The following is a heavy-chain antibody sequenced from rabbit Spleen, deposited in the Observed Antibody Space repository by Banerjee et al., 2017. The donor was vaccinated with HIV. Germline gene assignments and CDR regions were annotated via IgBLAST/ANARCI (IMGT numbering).Heavy chain of an antibody. Sequence: QSLEESGGDLVKPGASLTLTCTASEFSFNNYHMCWVRQAPGKGLEWIACIAGDSSGLTYSATWAKGRFTISKTSSTTVTLQMTSLTVADTATYFCARDAGTSFSTYGMDLWGPGTLVTVS. CDR3: ARDAGTSFSTYGMDL. CDR2: IAGDSSGLT. D-gene: IGHD8-1*01. J-gene: IGHJ6*01. V-gene: IGHV1S40*01. CDR1: EFSFNNYH.